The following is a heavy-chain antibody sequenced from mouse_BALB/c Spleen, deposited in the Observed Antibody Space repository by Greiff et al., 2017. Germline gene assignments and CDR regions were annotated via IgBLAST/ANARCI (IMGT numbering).Heavy chain of an antibody. J-gene: IGHJ2*01. CDR1: GYTFTDYY. V-gene: IGHV1-77*01. CDR3: ARSEITTAHFDY. CDR2: IYPGSGNT. Sequence: VTVVESGAELARPGASVKLSCKASGYTFTDYYINWVKQRTGQGLEWIGEIYPGSGNTYYNEKFKGKATLTADKSSSTAYMQLSSLTSEDSAVYFCARSEITTAHFDYWGQGTTLTVSS. D-gene: IGHD1-2*01.